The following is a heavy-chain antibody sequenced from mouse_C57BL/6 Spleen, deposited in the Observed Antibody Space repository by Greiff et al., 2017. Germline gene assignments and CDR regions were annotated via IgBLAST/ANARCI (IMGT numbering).Heavy chain of an antibody. J-gene: IGHJ2*01. CDR1: GYSITSGYY. CDR3: ASFITTVVAHFDY. V-gene: IGHV3-6*01. Sequence: EVKLMESGPGLVKPSQSLSLTCSVTGYSITSGYYWNWIRQFPGNKLEWMGSISYDGSNNYNPSLKNRISITRDTSKNQFFLKLNSVTTEDTATYYCASFITTVVAHFDYWGQGTTLAVSS. D-gene: IGHD1-1*01. CDR2: ISYDGSN.